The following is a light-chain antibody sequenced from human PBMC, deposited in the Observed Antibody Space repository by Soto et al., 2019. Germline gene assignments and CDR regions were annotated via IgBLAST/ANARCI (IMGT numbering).Light chain of an antibody. CDR3: QVWETTTKQQV. J-gene: IGLJ3*02. V-gene: IGLV3-21*01. CDR1: NIGTKS. CDR2: YDT. Sequence: SYELTQPPSVSVAPGKTARITCGGTNIGTKSLHWYQQKAGQAPVLVISYDTDRPSGIPERISGSKSGNTAILTISRVEADDEADYYCQVWETTTKQQVFCGGTKLTVL.